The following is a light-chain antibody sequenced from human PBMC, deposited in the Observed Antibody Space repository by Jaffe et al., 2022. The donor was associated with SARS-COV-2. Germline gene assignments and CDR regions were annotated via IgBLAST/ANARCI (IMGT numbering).Light chain of an antibody. V-gene: IGLV2-14*03. CDR1: SSDVGGSNY. CDR2: DVN. Sequence: QSALTQPVSVSGSPGQSVTISCTGTSSDVGGSNYVSWYQHHPGKAPKLVIYDVNNRPSGVSNRFSGSKSGNTASLTISGLQAEDEADYYCTSYTSSSTPYVFGTGTKVTVL. J-gene: IGLJ1*01. CDR3: TSYTSSSTPYV.